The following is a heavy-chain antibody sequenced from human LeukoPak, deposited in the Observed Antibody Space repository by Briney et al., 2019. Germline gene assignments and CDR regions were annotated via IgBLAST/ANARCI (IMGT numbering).Heavy chain of an antibody. V-gene: IGHV3-23*01. CDR2: ISGSGGST. D-gene: IGHD4-17*01. CDR3: AKDRGDGDYYFDY. Sequence: PGGSLRLSCAASGFTFSSYAMSWVRQAPGKGLEWVSAISGSGGSTYYADSVKGRFTISRDNSKYTLYLQMNSLRAEDTAVYYCAKDRGDGDYYFDYWGQGTLVTVSS. CDR1: GFTFSSYA. J-gene: IGHJ4*02.